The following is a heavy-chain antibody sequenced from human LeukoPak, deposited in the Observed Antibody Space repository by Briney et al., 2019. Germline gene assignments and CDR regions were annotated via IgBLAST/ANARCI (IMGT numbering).Heavy chain of an antibody. Sequence: PGGSLRLSCAASGFTFSTYSMNWVRQAPGKGLEWVSSISSGSTYIKYADSVKGRFTTSRDDAKSSLFLQMNSLRAEDTAVYYCAKDLRYHRFLGAFDIWGQGTMVTVSS. V-gene: IGHV3-21*04. CDR2: ISSGSTYI. D-gene: IGHD2/OR15-2a*01. CDR3: AKDLRYHRFLGAFDI. J-gene: IGHJ3*02. CDR1: GFTFSTYS.